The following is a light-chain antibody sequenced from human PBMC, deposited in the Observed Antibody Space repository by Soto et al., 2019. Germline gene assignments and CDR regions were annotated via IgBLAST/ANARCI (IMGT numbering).Light chain of an antibody. V-gene: IGKV1-12*01. Sequence: DIQMTQSPSSVSASVGDRVTITCRASQGISTWLAWYQQKPGKAPSLLIYEESTLQSGVPSRFSGRGSGTDFTLTISSLQPEDSATYYCQQANSLPPTFGQGTKVEI. CDR3: QQANSLPPT. CDR1: QGISTW. J-gene: IGKJ1*01. CDR2: EES.